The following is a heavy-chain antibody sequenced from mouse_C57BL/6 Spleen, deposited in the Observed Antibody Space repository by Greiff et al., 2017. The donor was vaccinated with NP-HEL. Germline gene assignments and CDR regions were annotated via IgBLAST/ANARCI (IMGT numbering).Heavy chain of an antibody. CDR3: ARYDYDVDYAMDY. V-gene: IGHV1-64*01. J-gene: IGHJ4*01. CDR1: GYTFTSYW. CDR2: IHPNSGST. D-gene: IGHD2-4*01. Sequence: VQLQQSGAELVKPGASVKLSCKASGYTFTSYWMHWVKQRPGQGLEWIGMIHPNSGSTNYNEKFKSKATLTVDKSSSTAYMQLSSLTSEDSAVYYCARYDYDVDYAMDYWGQGTSVTVSS.